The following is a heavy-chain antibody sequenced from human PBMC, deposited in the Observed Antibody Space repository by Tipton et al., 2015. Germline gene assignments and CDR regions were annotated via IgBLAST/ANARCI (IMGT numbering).Heavy chain of an antibody. D-gene: IGHD3-22*01. Sequence: TLSLTCTVSGGSFRSYYWSWIRQPAGKGLEWIGRIYTNGNTNYNPSLKSRVTMSVDTSRNQFSLKLRSVTAADTAVYYCARDTYYYDSRGYYSRLDYWGQGTLVTVSS. CDR1: GGSFRSYY. J-gene: IGHJ4*02. CDR3: ARDTYYYDSRGYYSRLDY. V-gene: IGHV4-4*07. CDR2: IYTNGNT.